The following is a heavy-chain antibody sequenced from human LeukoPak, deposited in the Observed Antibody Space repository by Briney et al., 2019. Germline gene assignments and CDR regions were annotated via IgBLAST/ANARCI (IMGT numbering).Heavy chain of an antibody. CDR1: GFTISSYD. V-gene: IGHV3-23*01. Sequence: AGSLSLSCAASGFTISSYDMSWVRQPPRKGLEWVSAISGSGGSTYYAQSVKSRFTISIDTSKNPLSLKLNSVSAEDTAVYYCAISVLVMVAAPWGYFQHWGQGTLVTVSS. CDR2: ISGSGGST. J-gene: IGHJ1*01. CDR3: AISVLVMVAAPWGYFQH. D-gene: IGHD2-15*01.